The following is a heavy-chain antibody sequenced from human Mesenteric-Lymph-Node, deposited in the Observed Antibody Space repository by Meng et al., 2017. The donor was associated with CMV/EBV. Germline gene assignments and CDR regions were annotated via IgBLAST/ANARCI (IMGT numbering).Heavy chain of an antibody. D-gene: IGHD5-12*01. J-gene: IGHJ5*02. Sequence: SETLSLTCAVSGGSIISGDYYWGWIRQPPGEGREWIGSIYETGATYYNPSLNSRVTMSIDTTKDHFSLRLTSVTAADTAVYFCARDHTTMVAPTGVGYSRFDPWGQGTLVTVSS. CDR3: ARDHTTMVAPTGVGYSRFDP. CDR2: IYETGAT. V-gene: IGHV4-39*02. CDR1: GGSIISGDYY.